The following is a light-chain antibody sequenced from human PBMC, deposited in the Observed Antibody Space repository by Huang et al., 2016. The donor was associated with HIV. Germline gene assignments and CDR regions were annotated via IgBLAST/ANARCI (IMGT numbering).Light chain of an antibody. J-gene: IGKJ3*01. CDR1: QSVSSN. Sequence: EIVMTQSPATLSVSPGERATLSCRASQSVSSNLAWYQQNPGQAPRLLIYGASTRATGIPARCSGGGSGTEFTLTISSLQSEDFAVYYCQQYNNWPKVFTFGPGTKVDIK. V-gene: IGKV3-15*01. CDR2: GAS. CDR3: QQYNNWPKVFT.